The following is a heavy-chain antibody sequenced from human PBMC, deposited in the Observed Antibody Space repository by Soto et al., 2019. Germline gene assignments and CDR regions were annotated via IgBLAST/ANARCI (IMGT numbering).Heavy chain of an antibody. V-gene: IGHV3-74*01. CDR1: GLSVSNYW. J-gene: IGHJ4*02. Sequence: GGSLRLSCAASGLSVSNYWMHWVRQTPGKGLVWVSRINSDDTSSSYAASVKGRFTISRDNAKNSLYLQMNSLRAEDTAVYYCARDQPGYSYGYGLGYWGQGTLVTVSS. D-gene: IGHD5-18*01. CDR3: ARDQPGYSYGYGLGY. CDR2: INSDDTSS.